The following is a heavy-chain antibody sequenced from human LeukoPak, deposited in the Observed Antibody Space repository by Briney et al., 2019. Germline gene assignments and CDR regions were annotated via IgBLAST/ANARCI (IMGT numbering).Heavy chain of an antibody. V-gene: IGHV5-51*01. J-gene: IGHJ5*02. CDR2: IYPGDSDT. D-gene: IGHD3-10*02. Sequence: GESLKISCKGSGYSFTSYWIGWVRQMPGKGLEWMGIIYPGDSDTRYSPSFQGQVTISADKSISTAYLQWNSLKASDTAMYYCARVAVRGVIIFPSNWFDPWGQGTLVTVSS. CDR1: GYSFTSYW. CDR3: ARVAVRGVIIFPSNWFDP.